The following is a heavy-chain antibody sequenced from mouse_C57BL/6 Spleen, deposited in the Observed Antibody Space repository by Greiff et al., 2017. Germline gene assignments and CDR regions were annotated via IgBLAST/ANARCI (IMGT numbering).Heavy chain of an antibody. V-gene: IGHV1-61*01. CDR2: IYPSDSET. D-gene: IGHD2-3*01. CDR1: GYTFTSYW. J-gene: IGHJ3*01. Sequence: QVQLQQPGAELVRPGSSVKLSCKASGYTFTSYWMDWVKQRPGQGLEWIGNIYPSDSETHYNQKFKDKATLTVEKSSSTAYMQLSSLTSEDSAVYSCARHDVYYPWFAYWAQGTLFTVSA. CDR3: ARHDVYYPWFAY.